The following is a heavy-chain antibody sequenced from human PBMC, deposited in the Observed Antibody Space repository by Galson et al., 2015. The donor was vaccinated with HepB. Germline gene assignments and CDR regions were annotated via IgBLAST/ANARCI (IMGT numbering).Heavy chain of an antibody. CDR3: ASDSTSSDLGLYYYYGMEV. CDR1: GYRFNSYG. D-gene: IGHD6-6*01. V-gene: IGHV1-18*01. Sequence: SVKVSCKASGYRFNSYGISWVRQAPGQGLEWMGWISGYNDKTDFAQKFQSRVTMTTDTSTSTAFMELRSLKSDDTAADYCASDSTSSDLGLYYYYGMEVWGQGTTVTVSS. J-gene: IGHJ6*02. CDR2: ISGYNDKT.